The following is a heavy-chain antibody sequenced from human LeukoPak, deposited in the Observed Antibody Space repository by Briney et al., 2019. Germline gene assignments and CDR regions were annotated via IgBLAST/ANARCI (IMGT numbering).Heavy chain of an antibody. CDR1: GFTFNTYG. V-gene: IGHV3-21*01. J-gene: IGHJ4*02. CDR2: ISSSSNYI. Sequence: GGSLRLSCAASGFTFNTYGMSWVRQAPGKGLEWVSSISSSSNYIYYADSVKGRFTISRDNAKNSLYLQMNSLRAEDTALYYCAREFGMGVILDWGQGTLVTVSS. CDR3: AREFGMGVILD. D-gene: IGHD3-16*01.